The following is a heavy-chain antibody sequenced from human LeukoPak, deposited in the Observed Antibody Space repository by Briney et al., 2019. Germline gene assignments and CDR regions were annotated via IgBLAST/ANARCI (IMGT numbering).Heavy chain of an antibody. CDR1: GFTFSSYA. V-gene: IGHV3-23*01. CDR2: ISGSGGRT. Sequence: TGGSLRLSCAASGFTFSSYAMSWVRQAPGKGLEWVSAISGSGGRTYYADSVKGRFTISRDNSKNTLYLQMNSLRAEDTAVYYCAKDHQLRYFDWFTESGFDYWGQGTLVTVSS. CDR3: AKDHQLRYFDWFTESGFDY. J-gene: IGHJ4*02. D-gene: IGHD3-9*01.